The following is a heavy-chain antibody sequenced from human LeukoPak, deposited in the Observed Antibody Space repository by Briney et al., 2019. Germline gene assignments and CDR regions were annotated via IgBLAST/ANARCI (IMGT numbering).Heavy chain of an antibody. CDR3: ARDLGGGDCNFDY. J-gene: IGHJ4*02. V-gene: IGHV3-48*01. CDR2: ISSSSSTI. Sequence: GRSLRLSCAASGFTFSSYSMNWVRQAPGKGLEWVSYISSSSSTIYYADSVKGRFTISRDNAKNSLYLQMNSLRAEDTAVYYCARDLGGGDCNFDYWGQGTLVTVSS. CDR1: GFTFSSYS. D-gene: IGHD2-21*02.